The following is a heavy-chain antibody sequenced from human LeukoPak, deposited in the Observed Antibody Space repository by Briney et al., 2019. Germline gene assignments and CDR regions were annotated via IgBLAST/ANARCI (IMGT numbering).Heavy chain of an antibody. J-gene: IGHJ6*03. V-gene: IGHV4-4*07. CDR2: LYSTGTT. Sequence: SETLSLTCTVSGASLSSYYWGWFRQPAGKGLEWIGRLYSTGTTNLNPSLKSRVIISVDTSKKQFFLNLTSVNAADTAVYFCAREIAYIGNAMDVWGKGTTVTISS. D-gene: IGHD2-15*01. CDR1: GASLSSYY. CDR3: AREIAYIGNAMDV.